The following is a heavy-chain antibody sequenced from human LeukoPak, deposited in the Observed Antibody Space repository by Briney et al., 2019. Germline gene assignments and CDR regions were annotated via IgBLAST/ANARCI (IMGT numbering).Heavy chain of an antibody. CDR3: AREVEMATIGSPDAFDI. J-gene: IGHJ3*02. Sequence: ASVKVSCKASGYTFTSYYMHWVRQAPGQGLEWMGIINPSGGSTSYAQKFQGRVTMTRDTSTSTVYMEPSSLRSEDTAVYYCAREVEMATIGSPDAFDIWGQGTMVTVSS. CDR1: GYTFTSYY. CDR2: INPSGGST. V-gene: IGHV1-46*01. D-gene: IGHD5-24*01.